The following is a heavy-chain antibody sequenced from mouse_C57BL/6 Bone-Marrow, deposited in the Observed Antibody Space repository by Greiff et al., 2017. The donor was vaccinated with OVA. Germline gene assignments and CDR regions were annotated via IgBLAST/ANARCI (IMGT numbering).Heavy chain of an antibody. D-gene: IGHD1-1*01. J-gene: IGHJ1*03. V-gene: IGHV1-72*01. Sequence: VQLQQPGAELVKPGASVKLSCKASGYTFTSYWMHWVKQRPGRGLEWIGRIDPNSGGTKYNEKFKSKATLTVDKPSSTAYMQLSSLTSEDSAVYYCAREVYYYGSSYWYFDVWGTGTTVTVSS. CDR2: IDPNSGGT. CDR1: GYTFTSYW. CDR3: AREVYYYGSSYWYFDV.